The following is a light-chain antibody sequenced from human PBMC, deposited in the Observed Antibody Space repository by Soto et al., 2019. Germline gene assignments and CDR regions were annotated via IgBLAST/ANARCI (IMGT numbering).Light chain of an antibody. CDR3: SSSAGSNNFDV. V-gene: IGLV2-8*01. Sequence: QSALTQPPSASGSPGQSVTISCTGTSSDVGGYNYVSWYQQHPGKAPKLVIYEVSKRPSGVPDRFSGSKSGNTASLTVSGLQAEDEADYYCSSSAGSNNFDVFGTGTKLTVL. CDR1: SSDVGGYNY. CDR2: EVS. J-gene: IGLJ1*01.